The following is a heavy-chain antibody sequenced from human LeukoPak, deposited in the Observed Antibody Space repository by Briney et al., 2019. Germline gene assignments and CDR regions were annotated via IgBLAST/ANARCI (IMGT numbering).Heavy chain of an antibody. Sequence: GGSLRLSCAASGFTVSSNYMSWVRQAPGKGLEWVSVIYSGGSTYYADSVKGRFTISRDNSKNTLYLQMNSLRAEDTAVYYCAREENYYGSGKVTWGQGTLVTVSS. CDR1: GFTVSSNY. J-gene: IGHJ5*02. CDR3: AREENYYGSGKVT. V-gene: IGHV3-53*01. D-gene: IGHD3-10*01. CDR2: IYSGGST.